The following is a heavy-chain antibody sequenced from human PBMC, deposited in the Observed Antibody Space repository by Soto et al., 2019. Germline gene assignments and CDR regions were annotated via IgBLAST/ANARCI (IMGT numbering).Heavy chain of an antibody. Sequence: PGESLKISCKGSGYSFTSYWISWVRQMPGKGLEWMGRIDPSDSYTNYSPSFQGHVTISADKSISTAYLQWSSLKASDTAMYYCARHGYGGNSGDYNWFDPWGQGTLVTVS. CDR2: IDPSDSYT. V-gene: IGHV5-10-1*01. J-gene: IGHJ5*02. CDR3: ARHGYGGNSGDYNWFDP. D-gene: IGHD2-21*02. CDR1: GYSFTSYW.